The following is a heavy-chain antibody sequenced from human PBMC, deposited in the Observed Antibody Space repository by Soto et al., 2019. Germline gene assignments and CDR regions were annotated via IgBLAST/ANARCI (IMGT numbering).Heavy chain of an antibody. CDR1: GDSVSSNSAA. CDR2: TYYRSKWYN. V-gene: IGHV6-1*01. Sequence: PSQTLSLTCAISGDSVSSNSAAWNWIRQSPSRGLEWLGRTYYRSKWYNDYAVAVKSRITINPDTSKNPFSLQLNSVTPEDTSVYYCARDSYSSSSTLVAYYYYGMDVWGQGTTVTVS. J-gene: IGHJ6*02. CDR3: ARDSYSSSSTLVAYYYYGMDV. D-gene: IGHD6-6*01.